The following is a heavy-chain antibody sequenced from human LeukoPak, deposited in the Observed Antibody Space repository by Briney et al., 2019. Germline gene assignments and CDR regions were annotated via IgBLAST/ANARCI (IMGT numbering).Heavy chain of an antibody. Sequence: GGSLRLSCAAPGFTFSSYAMHWVRQAPGKGLEWVAVISYDGSNKYYADSVKGRFTISRDNSKNTLHLQMNSLRAEDTAVYYCARVSYYDSSGTLDYWGQGTLVTVSS. J-gene: IGHJ4*02. CDR1: GFTFSSYA. D-gene: IGHD3-22*01. CDR2: ISYDGSNK. V-gene: IGHV3-30-3*01. CDR3: ARVSYYDSSGTLDY.